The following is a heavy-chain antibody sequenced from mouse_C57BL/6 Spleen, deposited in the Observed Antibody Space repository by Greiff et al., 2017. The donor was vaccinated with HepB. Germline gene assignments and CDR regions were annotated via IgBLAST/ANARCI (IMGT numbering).Heavy chain of an antibody. CDR2: INYDGSST. Sequence: DVQLVESEGGLVQPGSSMKLSCTASGFTFSDYYMAWVRQVPEKGLEWVANINYDGSSTYYLDSLKSRFIISRDNAKNILYLQMSSLKSEDTATYYCAREGVYYSNYGWYFDVWGTGTTVTVSS. D-gene: IGHD2-5*01. J-gene: IGHJ1*03. CDR1: GFTFSDYY. CDR3: AREGVYYSNYGWYFDV. V-gene: IGHV5-16*01.